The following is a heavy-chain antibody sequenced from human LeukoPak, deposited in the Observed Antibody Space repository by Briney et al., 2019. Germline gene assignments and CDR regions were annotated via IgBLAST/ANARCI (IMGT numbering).Heavy chain of an antibody. V-gene: IGHV4-30-4*01. D-gene: IGHD3-22*01. J-gene: IGHJ3*02. CDR2: IYYSGST. CDR1: GGSISSGDYY. Sequence: SSETLSLTCTVSGGSISSGDYYWSWIRQPPGKGLEWIGYIYYSGSTYYNPPLKSRVTISVDTSKNQFSLKLSSVTAADTAVYYCASYYDSSGIYAFDIWGQGTMVTVSS. CDR3: ASYYDSSGIYAFDI.